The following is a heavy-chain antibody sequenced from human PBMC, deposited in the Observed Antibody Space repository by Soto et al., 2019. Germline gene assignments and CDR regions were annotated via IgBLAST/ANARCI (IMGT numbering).Heavy chain of an antibody. CDR2: IKSKTDGGTT. D-gene: IGHD1-26*01. Sequence: GGSLRLSCAASGFTFSNAWMSWVRQAPGKGLEWVGRIKSKTDGGTTDYAAPVKGRFTISRDDSKNTLYLQMNSRKTGDAAVNSCTPDGVSFRRKKSSRVGAAASDYWGQGTLVTVSS. CDR1: GFTFSNAW. CDR3: TPDGVSFRRKKSSRVGAAASDY. J-gene: IGHJ4*02. V-gene: IGHV3-15*01.